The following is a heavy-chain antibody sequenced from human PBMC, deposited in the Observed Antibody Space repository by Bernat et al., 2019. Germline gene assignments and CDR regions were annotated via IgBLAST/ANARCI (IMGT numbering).Heavy chain of an antibody. J-gene: IGHJ4*02. CDR3: AKGTSGAGDFDY. V-gene: IGHV3-33*06. D-gene: IGHD3-3*02. Sequence: QVQLVESGGGVVQAGRSLRLSCAASGYTFSKSGMHWVRQAPGKGLELVAVIWGDGSKKFYADSVKGRFSISKDDSKNTLYLQMNSLTAEDTAVYYCAKGTSGAGDFDYWGQGALVTVSS. CDR1: GYTFSKSG. CDR2: IWGDGSKK.